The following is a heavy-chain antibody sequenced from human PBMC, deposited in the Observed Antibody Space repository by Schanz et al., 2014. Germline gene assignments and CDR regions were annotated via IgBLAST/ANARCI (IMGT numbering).Heavy chain of an antibody. CDR1: GFTFSSYA. V-gene: IGHV3-23*01. Sequence: EVPLLESGGGLVQPGGSLRLSCAASGFTFSSYAMSWVRQAPGKGLEWVSALSGSGGSTYYADSVKGRFTISRDNSKNTLYLQMNSLRAEDTAVYYCARANYRRKINFDYWGRGTLVTVSS. J-gene: IGHJ4*02. D-gene: IGHD3-10*01. CDR3: ARANYRRKINFDY. CDR2: LSGSGGST.